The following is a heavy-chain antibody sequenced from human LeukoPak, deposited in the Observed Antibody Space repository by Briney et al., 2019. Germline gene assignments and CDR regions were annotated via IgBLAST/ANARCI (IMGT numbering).Heavy chain of an antibody. J-gene: IGHJ4*02. D-gene: IGHD3-22*01. Sequence: AASVKVSCKASGYTFTSYGISWVRQAPGQGLEWMGWISAYNGNTNYAQKLQGRVTMTTDTSTSTAYMELRSLRSDDTAVYYCARDEAMGYYDSSGYNSGWGQGTLVTVSS. V-gene: IGHV1-18*01. CDR2: ISAYNGNT. CDR3: ARDEAMGYYDSSGYNSG. CDR1: GYTFTSYG.